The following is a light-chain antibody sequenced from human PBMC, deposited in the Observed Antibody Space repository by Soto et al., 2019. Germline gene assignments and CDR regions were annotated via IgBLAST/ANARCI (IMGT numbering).Light chain of an antibody. CDR2: RAS. CDR1: QNIYSN. V-gene: IGKV3-15*01. CDR3: LQYHNLLA. Sequence: IVMTQSPATLSVSPGERATLSCRASQNIYSNIAWYQQRPGQAPRLLIYRASTRATGVPARFSGSGSGTEFTLTISSLQYEDVTVYSCLQYHNLLAFGQGTKVEIK. J-gene: IGKJ1*01.